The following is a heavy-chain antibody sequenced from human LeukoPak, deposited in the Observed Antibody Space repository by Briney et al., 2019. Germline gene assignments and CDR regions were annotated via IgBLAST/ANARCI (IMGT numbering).Heavy chain of an antibody. CDR2: INHSGST. D-gene: IGHD3-22*01. J-gene: IGHJ4*02. Sequence: TSETLSLTCAVYGGSFSGYYWSWIRQPPGKGLEWIGEINHSGSTDYNPSLKSRVTISVDTSKNQFSLKLSSVTAADTAVYYCARGSLRLTYYYDSSGYLPLDYWGQGTLVTVSS. V-gene: IGHV4-34*01. CDR3: ARGSLRLTYYYDSSGYLPLDY. CDR1: GGSFSGYY.